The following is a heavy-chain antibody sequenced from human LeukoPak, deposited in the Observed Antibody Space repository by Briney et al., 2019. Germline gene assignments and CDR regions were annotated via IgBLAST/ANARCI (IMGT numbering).Heavy chain of an antibody. CDR2: IIPIFGTA. J-gene: IGHJ1*01. D-gene: IGHD2-21*01. CDR1: GGAFSNYA. CDR3: ARNSSEFRSLIPH. V-gene: IGHV1-69*13. Sequence: SVKVSCKASGGAFSNYAISWVRQAPGQGLEWMGGIIPIFGTANYAQKFQGRVTITADESTSTAYMELSSLRSEDTAVYYCARNSSEFRSLIPHWGQGTLVTVSS.